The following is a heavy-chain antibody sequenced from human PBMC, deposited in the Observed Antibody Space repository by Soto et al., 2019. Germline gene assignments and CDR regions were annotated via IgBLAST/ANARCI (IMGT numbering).Heavy chain of an antibody. CDR1: GYTFTSYG. CDR3: ARVVTMIVVVIYGMDV. V-gene: IGHV1-18*01. D-gene: IGHD3-22*01. Sequence: ASVKVSCKASGYTFTSYGISWVRQAPGQGLEWMGWISAYNGNTNYAQKLQGRVTMTTDTSTSTAYMELRSLRSDDTAVYYCARVVTMIVVVIYGMDVWGQGTTVTAP. J-gene: IGHJ6*02. CDR2: ISAYNGNT.